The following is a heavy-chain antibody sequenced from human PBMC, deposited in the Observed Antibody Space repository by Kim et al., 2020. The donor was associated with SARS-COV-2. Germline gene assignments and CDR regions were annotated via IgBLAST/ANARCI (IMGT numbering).Heavy chain of an antibody. CDR3: ARDGVERRITLSSGSHDY. Sequence: GGSLRLSCAASGFTFSSYSMNWVRQAPGKGLEWVSSISSSSSYIYYADSVKGRFTISRDNAKNSLYLQMNSLRAEDTAVYYCARDGVERRITLSSGSHDYWGQGTLVTVSS. D-gene: IGHD3-10*02. CDR2: ISSSSSYI. V-gene: IGHV3-21*01. J-gene: IGHJ4*02. CDR1: GFTFSSYS.